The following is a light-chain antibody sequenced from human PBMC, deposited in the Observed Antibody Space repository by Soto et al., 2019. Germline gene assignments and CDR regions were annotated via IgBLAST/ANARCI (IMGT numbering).Light chain of an antibody. CDR1: QSVSSC. J-gene: IGKJ2*01. CDR3: QQRSKWPGT. V-gene: IGKV3-11*01. CDR2: DAS. Sequence: EIVLTQSPATLSLSPGERATLSCRASQSVSSCLAWYQQKPGQAPRLLIYDASKRATGIPARFSGSGSGTDFTLTISSLEPEDFAVYYCQQRSKWPGTFGQGTKLEIK.